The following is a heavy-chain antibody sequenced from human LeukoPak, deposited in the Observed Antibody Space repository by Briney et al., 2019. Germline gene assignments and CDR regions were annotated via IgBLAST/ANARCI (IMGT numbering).Heavy chain of an antibody. CDR3: ARDYCSGGSCYFFDY. V-gene: IGHV3-74*01. Sequence: GGSLRLSCAASGLIFSSHWMHWVRQAPGKGLVWVSRITNDGSSTTYADSVKGRFTISRDNAKNMLYLQENSLRAEDTAVYYCARDYCSGGSCYFFDYWGQGTLVTVSS. D-gene: IGHD2-15*01. J-gene: IGHJ4*02. CDR1: GLIFSSHW. CDR2: ITNDGSST.